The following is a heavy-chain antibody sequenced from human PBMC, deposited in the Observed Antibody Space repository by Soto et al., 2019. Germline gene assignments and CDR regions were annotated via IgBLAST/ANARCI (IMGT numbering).Heavy chain of an antibody. CDR2: IDPSDSLT. J-gene: IGHJ4*02. D-gene: IGHD3-22*01. V-gene: IGHV5-10-1*01. CDR1: GYSFAGYW. CDR3: ARQIYDSDTGPNFQYYFDS. Sequence: GGSLKISCKGSGYSFAGYWITWVRQKPGKGLEWMGRIDPSDSLTYYSPSFRGHVTISVTKSITTVFLQWSSLRASDTAMYYCARQIYDSDTGPNFQYYFDSWGQGTPVTFSS.